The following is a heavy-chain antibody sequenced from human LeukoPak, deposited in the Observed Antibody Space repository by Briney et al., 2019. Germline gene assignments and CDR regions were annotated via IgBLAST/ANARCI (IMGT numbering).Heavy chain of an antibody. Sequence: SETLSLTCTVSGGSISSGDYHWNRIRQPPGEGLEWMGFIHDSGSTYYNPSLKSRIIISRDVSKKQFSLKLSSVTAADTAVYYCARGFGAGNYYYGWFDPWGQGTLVTVSS. CDR1: GGSISSGDYH. V-gene: IGHV4-30-4*01. D-gene: IGHD3-10*01. J-gene: IGHJ5*02. CDR2: IHDSGST. CDR3: ARGFGAGNYYYGWFDP.